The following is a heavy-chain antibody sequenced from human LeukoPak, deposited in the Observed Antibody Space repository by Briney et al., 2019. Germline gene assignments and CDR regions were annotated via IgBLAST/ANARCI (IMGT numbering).Heavy chain of an antibody. D-gene: IGHD5-24*01. CDR2: IKQDGSKK. CDR3: TRVGYIDEGIDY. J-gene: IGHJ4*02. V-gene: IGHV3-7*04. CDR1: GFPFISYW. Sequence: GESLRLSCVASGFPFISYWMTWVRQAPGKGLEWVANIKQDGSKKSYVDSVKGRFTISRDNAKNSLYLQMNSLRAEDTAIYYCTRVGYIDEGIDYWGQGTLVTVSS.